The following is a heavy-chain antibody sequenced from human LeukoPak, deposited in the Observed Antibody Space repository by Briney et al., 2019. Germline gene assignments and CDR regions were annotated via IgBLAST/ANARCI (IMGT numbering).Heavy chain of an antibody. CDR3: AKDMWRFGELDYDY. V-gene: IGHV3-20*04. J-gene: IGHJ4*02. D-gene: IGHD3-10*01. CDR2: INWNGGST. CDR1: GFTFDDYG. Sequence: GGSLRLSCAASGFTFDDYGMSWVRQAPGKGLEWVSGINWNGGSTGYADSVKGRFTISRDNAKNSLYLQMNSLRTEDTALYYCAKDMWRFGELDYDYWGQGTLVTVSS.